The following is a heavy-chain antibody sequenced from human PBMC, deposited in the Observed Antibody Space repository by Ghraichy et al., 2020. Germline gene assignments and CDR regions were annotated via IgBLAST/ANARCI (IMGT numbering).Heavy chain of an antibody. V-gene: IGHV3-11*06. CDR1: GFTFSDYY. Sequence: GGSLRLSCAASGFTFSDYYMSWIRQAPGKGLEWVSYISSSSSYTNYADSVKGRFTISRDNAKNSLYLQMNSLRAEDTAVYYCARGRSHTTVSHFDYWGQGTLVTVSS. J-gene: IGHJ4*02. CDR2: ISSSSSYT. D-gene: IGHD4-17*01. CDR3: ARGRSHTTVSHFDY.